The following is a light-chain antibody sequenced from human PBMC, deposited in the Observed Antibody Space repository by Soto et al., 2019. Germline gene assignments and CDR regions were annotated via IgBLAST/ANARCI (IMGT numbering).Light chain of an antibody. Sequence: AIRMTQSPSSLSASAGDRVAIACRASQDVGRYLAWYQQKPGQAPKLLIYGASTLQSGVPSRFSGGGSGTEFTLTISCLQSEDFATYYCQNYMNYPWTFGQGIKMEIK. CDR3: QNYMNYPWT. CDR2: GAS. J-gene: IGKJ1*01. V-gene: IGKV1-8*01. CDR1: QDVGRY.